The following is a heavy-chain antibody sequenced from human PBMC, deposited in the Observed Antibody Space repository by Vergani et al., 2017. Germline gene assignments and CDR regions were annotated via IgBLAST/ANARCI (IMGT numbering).Heavy chain of an antibody. D-gene: IGHD5-12*01. CDR3: ARGLNIVATDDAFDI. CDR1: GFTFSSYG. J-gene: IGHJ3*02. CDR2: IWYDGSNK. Sequence: QVQLVESGGGVVQPGRSLRLSCAASGFTFSSYGMHWVRQAPGKGLEWVAVIWYDGSNKYYADSVKGRFTISRDKSKNTLYLQMNSLRAEDTAVYYCARGLNIVATDDAFDIWGQGTMVTVSS. V-gene: IGHV3-33*01.